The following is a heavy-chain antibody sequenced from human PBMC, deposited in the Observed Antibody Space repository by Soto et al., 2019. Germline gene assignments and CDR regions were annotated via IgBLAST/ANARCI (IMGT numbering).Heavy chain of an antibody. CDR1: GVSLSTNNW. J-gene: IGHJ5*01. V-gene: IGHV4-4*02. CDR2: IYHNGDT. D-gene: IGHD5-18*01. Sequence: SETLSLTCAVSGVSLSTNNWWSWVRQPPGRGLEWNGEIYHNGDTNYNPSLKSRVTVSLDTSTNQFSLTLKSVTAAATAVYYCARIPVHTSMIYWLDPWGQGTLVTVSS. CDR3: ARIPVHTSMIYWLDP.